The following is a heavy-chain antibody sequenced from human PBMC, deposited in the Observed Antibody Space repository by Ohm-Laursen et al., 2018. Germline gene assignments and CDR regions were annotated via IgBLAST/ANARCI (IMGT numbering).Heavy chain of an antibody. J-gene: IGHJ6*02. D-gene: IGHD2-2*02. CDR1: GFTFSSHW. CDR3: TRDIVVVPAAIPSSTAIYYYYYGMDV. V-gene: IGHV3-49*04. Sequence: SLRLSCAASGFTFSSHWMSWVRQAPGKGLEWVGFIRSKAYGGTTEYAASVKGRFTISRDDSKSIAYLQMNSLKTEDTAVYYCTRDIVVVPAAIPSSTAIYYYYYGMDVWGQGTTVTVSS. CDR2: IRSKAYGGTT.